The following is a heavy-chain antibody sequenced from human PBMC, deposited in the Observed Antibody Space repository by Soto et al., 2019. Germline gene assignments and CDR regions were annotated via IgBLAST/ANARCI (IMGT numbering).Heavy chain of an antibody. CDR1: GFTFNQYA. CDR2: ISGAGGVT. J-gene: IGHJ4*02. V-gene: IGHV3-23*01. Sequence: EVQVLESGGGLVQPGGSLRLSCGASGFTFNQYAMNWVRQAPGKGLDWVSAISGAGGVTEYADSVKGRFTISRDNSKNTVYLDMNSLRVEDTAVYYCAKGGCSRSSCSCAWWGQGPRVTVSS. D-gene: IGHD2-2*01. CDR3: AKGGCSRSSCSCAW.